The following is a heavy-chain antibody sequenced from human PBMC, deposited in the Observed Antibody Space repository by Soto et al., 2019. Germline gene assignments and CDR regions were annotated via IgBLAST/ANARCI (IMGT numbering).Heavy chain of an antibody. CDR3: ARAAAVAGSGEPPLINWFDP. CDR1: GGSISSSNW. J-gene: IGHJ5*02. Sequence: PSETLSLTCAVSGGSISSSNWWSWVRQPPGKGLEWIGEIYHSGSTNYNPSPKSRVTISVDKSKNQFSLKLSSVTAADTAVYYCARAAAVAGSGEPPLINWFDPWGQGTLVTVPS. CDR2: IYHSGST. V-gene: IGHV4-4*02. D-gene: IGHD6-19*01.